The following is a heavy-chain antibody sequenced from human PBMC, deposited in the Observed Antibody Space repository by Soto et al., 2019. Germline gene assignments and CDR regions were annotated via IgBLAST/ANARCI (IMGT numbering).Heavy chain of an antibody. D-gene: IGHD3-10*01. J-gene: IGHJ6*02. CDR1: GYSFTSYW. CDR2: IYPGDSDA. Sequence: PGESLKSSCKVSGYSFTSYWIAWVRQMPGKGLEWMGIIYPGDSDARYSPSFQGQVTMSADKSVSTAYLQWSSLKASDTAMYYCARPRSGSYRLDYYGMDVWGQGTTVTVSS. CDR3: ARPRSGSYRLDYYGMDV. V-gene: IGHV5-51*01.